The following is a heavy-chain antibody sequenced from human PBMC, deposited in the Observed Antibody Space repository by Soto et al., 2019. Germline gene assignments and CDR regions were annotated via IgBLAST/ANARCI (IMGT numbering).Heavy chain of an antibody. Sequence: GGSLRLSCAASGFTFDDFAMHWVRQAPGKGLEWVSGISWNSGSIGYADSVKGRFTISRDNAKNSLYLQMNSLRAEDTALYYCAKDVAAAGTIFGAFDIWGQGTMVTVSS. V-gene: IGHV3-9*01. CDR2: ISWNSGSI. CDR1: GFTFDDFA. CDR3: AKDVAAAGTIFGAFDI. D-gene: IGHD6-13*01. J-gene: IGHJ3*02.